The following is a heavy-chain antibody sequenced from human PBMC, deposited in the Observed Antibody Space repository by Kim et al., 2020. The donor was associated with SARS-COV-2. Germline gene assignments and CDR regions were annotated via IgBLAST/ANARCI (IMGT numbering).Heavy chain of an antibody. CDR2: INGRNGYT. D-gene: IGHD3-22*01. V-gene: IGHV1-3*01. J-gene: IGHJ4*02. Sequence: ASVKVSCKASGYTFYTYAMHWVRQAPGQRLEWMGWINGRNGYTEYSQKFQGRVTITRDTSAQTAYMELRSLRSEDTALYYCARDHRNNSGYYSFDYWGRGTLVTVSS. CDR3: ARDHRNNSGYYSFDY. CDR1: GYTFYTYA.